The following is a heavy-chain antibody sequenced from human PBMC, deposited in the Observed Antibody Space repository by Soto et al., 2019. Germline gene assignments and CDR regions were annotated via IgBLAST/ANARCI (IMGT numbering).Heavy chain of an antibody. V-gene: IGHV5-10-1*01. J-gene: IGHJ6*02. D-gene: IGHD2-21*02. CDR1: GYMFTNYW. CDR3: ASHNFFCGGDCNSSGMDV. CDR2: IDPSDSYT. Sequence: GEFLKISCQGSGYMFTNYWINWGRQVSGGGLEWLGRIDPSDSYTKYNPSFQGHVTISADKSTSTAYLQWSSLRASDTAVYYCASHNFFCGGDCNSSGMDVWGQGTTVTVSS.